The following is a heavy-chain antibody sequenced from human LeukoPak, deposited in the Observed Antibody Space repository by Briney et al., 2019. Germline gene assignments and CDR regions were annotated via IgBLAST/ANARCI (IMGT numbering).Heavy chain of an antibody. D-gene: IGHD1-26*01. J-gene: IGHJ4*02. CDR2: MNPNSGNT. CDR3: ARGVGAAGDY. CDR1: GYTFTNND. V-gene: IGHV1-8*01. Sequence: ASVKVSCKASGYTFTNNDINWVRQAAGQGLEWMGWMNPNSGNTAYAQKFQARVTMTRNTSITTSYMELSSLTSEDTAVYYCARGVGAAGDYWGQGTLVTVSS.